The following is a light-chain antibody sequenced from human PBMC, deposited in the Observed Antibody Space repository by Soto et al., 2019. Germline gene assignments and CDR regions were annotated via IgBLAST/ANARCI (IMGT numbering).Light chain of an antibody. CDR2: GAS. CDR3: QQTRAYPST. Sequence: IQLTQSPSSLSASVGDSVTITCRASQDITSYLAWYQQKPGKAPNLLIYGASTLQSGVPSRFSGSGSGTDFTLTISSLRAEDFASYYCQQTRAYPSTFGGGTKVDIK. V-gene: IGKV1-9*01. J-gene: IGKJ4*01. CDR1: QDITSY.